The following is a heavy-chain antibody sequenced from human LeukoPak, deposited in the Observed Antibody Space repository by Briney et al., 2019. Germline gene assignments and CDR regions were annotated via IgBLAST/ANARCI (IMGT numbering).Heavy chain of an antibody. D-gene: IGHD1-1*01. CDR3: ATGETGSTLGGY. J-gene: IGHJ4*02. Sequence: KASETLSLTGTVSGCPLSAYYWAWIRQPPGKGREGIGYISDSGSTNYNPYLKSRVTISVDTSKNHFSLKLTSVTAADTAVYYCATGETGSTLGGYWGQGPLVTVSS. V-gene: IGHV4-59*12. CDR1: GCPLSAYY. CDR2: ISDSGST.